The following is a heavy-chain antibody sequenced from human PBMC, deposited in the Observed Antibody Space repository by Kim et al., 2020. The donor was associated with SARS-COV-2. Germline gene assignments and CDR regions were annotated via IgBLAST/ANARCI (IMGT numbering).Heavy chain of an antibody. CDR3: ASISSGYYWSFDY. J-gene: IGHJ4*02. CDR1: GFTFSSYA. V-gene: IGHV3-23*03. D-gene: IGHD3-22*01. Sequence: GGSLRLSCAASGFTFSSYAMSWVRQAPGKGLEWVSVIYSGGSSTYYADSVKGRFTISRDNSKNTLYLQMNSLRAEDTAVYYCASISSGYYWSFDYWGQGTLVTVSS. CDR2: IYSGGSST.